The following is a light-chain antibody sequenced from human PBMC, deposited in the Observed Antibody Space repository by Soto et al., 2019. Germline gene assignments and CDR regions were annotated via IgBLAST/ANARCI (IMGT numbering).Light chain of an antibody. Sequence: EIVMTQSPATLSVSPGEAAILSCRASQSVGRNLAWYQQKPGQAPRLLIYAASSRATGIPDRFSGGGSGTDFTLTISRLEPEDFAVYYCQQCGSSPWTFGQGTKVDIK. CDR2: AAS. J-gene: IGKJ1*01. CDR3: QQCGSSPWT. CDR1: QSVGRN. V-gene: IGKV3-20*01.